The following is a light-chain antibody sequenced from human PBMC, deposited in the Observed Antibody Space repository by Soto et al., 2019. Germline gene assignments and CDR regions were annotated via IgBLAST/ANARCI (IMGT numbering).Light chain of an antibody. CDR3: CSYAGSYTYV. CDR1: SSDVGGYNY. Sequence: QSALTQPRSVSGSPGQSVTISCTGTSSDVGGYNYVSWYHQHPGKAPKLMIYDVSKRPSGVPDRFSGSKSGNTASLTISGLQAEDAADYYCCSYAGSYTYVFGTGTKVTVL. J-gene: IGLJ1*01. V-gene: IGLV2-11*01. CDR2: DVS.